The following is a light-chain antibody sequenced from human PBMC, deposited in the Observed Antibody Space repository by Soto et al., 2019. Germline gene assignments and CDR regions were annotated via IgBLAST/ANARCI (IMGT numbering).Light chain of an antibody. CDR1: QSVSYS. CDR3: QQRRNWPLT. V-gene: IGKV3-11*01. Sequence: EIVLTQSPATLSLSPGERATLSCTASQSVSYSLAWFQQKPGQAPRLLIYDASNRATDIPARFSGSGSGTDFTLTISSLEPEDFAVYYCQQRRNWPLTFGQGTKLEIK. J-gene: IGKJ2*01. CDR2: DAS.